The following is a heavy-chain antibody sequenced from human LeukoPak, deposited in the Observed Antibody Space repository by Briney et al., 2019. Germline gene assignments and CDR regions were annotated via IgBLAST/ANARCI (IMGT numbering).Heavy chain of an antibody. Sequence: SETLSLTCTVSGGSISSGDYYWSWIRQPPGKGLEWIGYIYYSGSTYYNPSLKSRVTISVDTSKNQFSLKLSSVTAADTAVYYCAREVWGGLRSTQYGMDVWGQGTTVTVSS. CDR3: AREVWGGLRSTQYGMDV. J-gene: IGHJ6*02. V-gene: IGHV4-30-4*01. CDR1: GGSISSGDYY. D-gene: IGHD4-17*01. CDR2: IYYSGST.